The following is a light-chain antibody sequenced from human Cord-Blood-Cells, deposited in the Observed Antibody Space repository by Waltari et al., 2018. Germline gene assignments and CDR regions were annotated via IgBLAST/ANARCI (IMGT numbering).Light chain of an antibody. V-gene: IGLV3-19*01. CDR1: SLRSYY. CDR2: GKN. Sequence: SSELTQDPAVSVALGQTVRITCQGDSLRSYYASWYQQKPGQAPVLVIYGKNNRPSGIPERFSGSRSGNTASLTITGAQAEDEADYYCNSRDSSGNHVVFGGGTKLTVL. J-gene: IGLJ2*01. CDR3: NSRDSSGNHVV.